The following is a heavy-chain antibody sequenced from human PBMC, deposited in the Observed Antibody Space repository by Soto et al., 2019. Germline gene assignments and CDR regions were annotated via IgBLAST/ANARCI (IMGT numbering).Heavy chain of an antibody. J-gene: IGHJ4*02. D-gene: IGHD3-10*01. CDR2: FSRSWTT. V-gene: IGHV4-4*07. CDR1: GASITSSSY. Sequence: QVQLQESGTGLMKPSETLSLTCTVSGASITSSSYWSWIRQPAGKGLEWRWRFSRSWTTNYNPSLRSRVTMSADVYKNQFSLRLTSVTAAATDLYYCARGIKPPGSPAGYYFDTWGQVNLVTVSS. CDR3: ARGIKPPGSPAGYYFDT.